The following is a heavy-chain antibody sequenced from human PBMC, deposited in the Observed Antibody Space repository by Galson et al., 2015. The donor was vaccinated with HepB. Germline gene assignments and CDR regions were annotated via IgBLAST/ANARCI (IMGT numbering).Heavy chain of an antibody. CDR1: GFTFSSYW. Sequence: SLRLSCAASGFTFSSYWMSWVRQAPGKGLEWVANIKQDGSEKYYVDSVKGRFTISRDNAKNSLYLQMNSLRAEDTAVYYCARRSGGGSYWYFDLWGRGTLVTVSS. V-gene: IGHV3-7*03. CDR3: ARRSGGGSYWYFDL. CDR2: IKQDGSEK. J-gene: IGHJ2*01. D-gene: IGHD1-26*01.